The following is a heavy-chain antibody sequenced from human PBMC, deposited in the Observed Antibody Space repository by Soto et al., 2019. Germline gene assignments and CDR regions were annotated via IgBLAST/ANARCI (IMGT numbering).Heavy chain of an antibody. Sequence: QGQLLQSGDEVKTPGASVRVSCRASGYPFTSYGISWVRQAPGQGLEWVAWISAYNGKRDTAQKVQDSVPMTLDTSTDTAHMDLGDLTSADTAVYYCARGRIVASIHDAFEIWGQGTKVTVSS. CDR2: ISAYNGKR. CDR3: ARGRIVASIHDAFEI. D-gene: IGHD5-12*01. J-gene: IGHJ3*02. V-gene: IGHV1-18*01. CDR1: GYPFTSYG.